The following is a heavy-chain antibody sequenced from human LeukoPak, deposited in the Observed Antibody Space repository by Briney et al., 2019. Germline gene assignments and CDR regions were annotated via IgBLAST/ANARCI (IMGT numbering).Heavy chain of an antibody. CDR2: IYYSGST. CDR1: GGSISSSSYY. J-gene: IGHJ4*02. D-gene: IGHD6-13*01. V-gene: IGHV4-39*07. Sequence: KPSETLSLTCTVSGGSISSSSYYWGWIRQPPGKGLEWIGSIYYSGSTYYNPSLKSRVTISVDTSKNQFSLKLSSVTAADTAVYYCARGDHSSSWFDYWGQGTLVTVSS. CDR3: ARGDHSSSWFDY.